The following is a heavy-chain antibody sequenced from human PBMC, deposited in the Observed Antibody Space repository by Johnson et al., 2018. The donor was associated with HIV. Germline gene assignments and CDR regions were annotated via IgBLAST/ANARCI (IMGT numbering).Heavy chain of an antibody. CDR1: GFTFSSFA. Sequence: QVQLVESGGGVVQPGRSLRLSCAASGFTFSSFAMHWVRQAPGKGLEWVAFISFDGSNKYYADSVKGRFTISRDNSKNTLYLQMNSLRAEDTAVYYCATALGYDAFDIWGQGTMVTVSS. V-gene: IGHV3-30*04. CDR2: ISFDGSNK. D-gene: IGHD6-13*01. CDR3: ATALGYDAFDI. J-gene: IGHJ3*02.